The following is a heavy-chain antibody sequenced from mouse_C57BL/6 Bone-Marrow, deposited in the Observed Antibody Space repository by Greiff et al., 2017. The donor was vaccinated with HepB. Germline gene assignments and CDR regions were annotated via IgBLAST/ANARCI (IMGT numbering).Heavy chain of an antibody. V-gene: IGHV1-81*01. CDR1: GYTFTSYG. J-gene: IGHJ4*01. CDR2: IYPRSGNT. D-gene: IGHD4-1*01. Sequence: VHLVESGAELARPGASVKLSCKASGYTFTSYGISWVKQRTGQGLEWIGEIYPRSGNTYYNEKFKGKATLTADKSSSTAYMELRSLTSEDAAVYFCARGPSWDEYYAMDYWGQGTSVTVSS. CDR3: ARGPSWDEYYAMDY.